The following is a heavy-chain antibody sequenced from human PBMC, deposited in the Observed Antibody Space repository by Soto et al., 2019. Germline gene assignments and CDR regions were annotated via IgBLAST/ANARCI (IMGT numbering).Heavy chain of an antibody. Sequence: ASVKVSCKDSGYTFTSYGISWVRPAPGQGLEWMGWINPNSGGTNYAQKFQGWVTMTRDTSISTAYMELSRLRSDDTAVYYCARDSTTHIVVGGMDVWGQGTTVTVSS. D-gene: IGHD2-2*01. CDR3: ARDSTTHIVVGGMDV. J-gene: IGHJ6*02. CDR2: INPNSGGT. CDR1: GYTFTSYG. V-gene: IGHV1-2*04.